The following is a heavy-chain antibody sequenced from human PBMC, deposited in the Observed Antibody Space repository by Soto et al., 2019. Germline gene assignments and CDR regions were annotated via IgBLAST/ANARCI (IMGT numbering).Heavy chain of an antibody. J-gene: IGHJ6*03. Sequence: ASVKVSCKASGYTFTGYYIHWVRQAPGQGLEWMGWINPNSGGTNYAQKFQGWVTMTRDTSISTAYMELSRLRSDDTAVYYCARELRTDTIAAYYYYYMDVWGKGTTVTVSS. CDR3: ARELRTDTIAAYYYYYMDV. CDR2: INPNSGGT. CDR1: GYTFTGYY. D-gene: IGHD6-13*01. V-gene: IGHV1-2*04.